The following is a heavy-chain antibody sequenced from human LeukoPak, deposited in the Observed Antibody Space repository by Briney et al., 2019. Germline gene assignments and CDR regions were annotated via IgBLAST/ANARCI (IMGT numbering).Heavy chain of an antibody. D-gene: IGHD3-10*01. J-gene: IGHJ5*02. Sequence: ASVKVSRKTSGGTCHSFTFSWVRQAPGQGLEWMGWISAYNGNTNYAQKLQGRVTMTTDTSTSTAYMELRSLRSDDTAVYYCARGSLLWFGELSNNNWFDPWGQGTLVTVSS. CDR3: ARGSLLWFGELSNNNWFDP. V-gene: IGHV1-18*01. CDR1: GGTCHSFT. CDR2: ISAYNGNT.